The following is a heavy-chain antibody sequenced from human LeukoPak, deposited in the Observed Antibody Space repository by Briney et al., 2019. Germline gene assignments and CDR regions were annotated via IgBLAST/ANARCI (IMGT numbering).Heavy chain of an antibody. CDR2: INPSGGST. J-gene: IGHJ4*02. CDR3: ARDCSGGSCYGSIDY. Sequence: ASVKVSCKASGYTFTSYYMHWVRQAPGQGLEWMGIINPSGGSTSHAQKFQGRVTMTRDTSTSTVYMELSSLRSEDTAVYYCARDCSGGSCYGSIDYWGQGTLVTVSS. D-gene: IGHD2-15*01. CDR1: GYTFTSYY. V-gene: IGHV1-46*01.